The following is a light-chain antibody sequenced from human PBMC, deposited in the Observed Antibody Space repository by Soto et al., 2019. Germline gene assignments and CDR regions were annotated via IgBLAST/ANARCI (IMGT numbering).Light chain of an antibody. CDR2: TSD. CDR1: RSNIGGNA. Sequence: QAVVTQPPSASGTPGQTVTITCSGSRSNIGGNAVHWYQQLPGSAPKLLIHTSDKRPSGVPDRFSASKSAPSASLVISGLQSEDEADYYCAAWDGSLSGFVFGTGTKLTVL. J-gene: IGLJ1*01. CDR3: AAWDGSLSGFV. V-gene: IGLV1-44*01.